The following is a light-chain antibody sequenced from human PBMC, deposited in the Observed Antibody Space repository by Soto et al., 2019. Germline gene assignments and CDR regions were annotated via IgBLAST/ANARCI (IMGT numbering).Light chain of an antibody. Sequence: EIVLTQSPGTLSLSPGESATLSCRASQSVSSNSLAWYRRNPGQPPSLLIYGTSTRATDIPRRFSGRGSGTDSTFTITRLEPEDFAGYFCQQYGDSPPTFGQGTKVEVE. CDR2: GTS. V-gene: IGKV3-20*01. CDR1: QSVSSNS. J-gene: IGKJ1*01. CDR3: QQYGDSPPT.